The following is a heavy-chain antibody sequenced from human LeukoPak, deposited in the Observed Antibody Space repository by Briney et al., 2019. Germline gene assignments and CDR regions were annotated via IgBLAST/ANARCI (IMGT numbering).Heavy chain of an antibody. V-gene: IGHV1-18*04. Sequence: ASVKVSCKASGYPFIGNYIHWVRQAPGQGLELVGWIAAYNGLTNYAQNLQGRLTLTTDTSTSTAYMELRNLTSDDTAIYFCARSYGLEADYWGRGTLVTVSS. J-gene: IGHJ4*02. CDR2: IAAYNGLT. D-gene: IGHD3-16*02. CDR1: GYPFIGNY. CDR3: ARSYGLEADY.